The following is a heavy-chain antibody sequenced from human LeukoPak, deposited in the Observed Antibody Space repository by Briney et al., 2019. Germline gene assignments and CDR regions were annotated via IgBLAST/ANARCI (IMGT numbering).Heavy chain of an antibody. J-gene: IGHJ4*02. CDR1: GDTFSSYT. D-gene: IGHD5-24*01. Sequence: SVKVSCKASGDTFSSYTISWVRQAPGQGLEWMGRIIPILGIANYAQKFQGRVTITEDKSTSTAYMELSSLRSEDTAVYYCAGRDQDGYKQPGAGGDYWGQGTLVTVSS. V-gene: IGHV1-69*02. CDR2: IIPILGIA. CDR3: AGRDQDGYKQPGAGGDY.